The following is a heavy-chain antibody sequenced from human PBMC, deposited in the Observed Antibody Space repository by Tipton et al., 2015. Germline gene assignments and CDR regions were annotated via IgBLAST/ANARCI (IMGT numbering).Heavy chain of an antibody. CDR3: AAGLSNWYSFDY. D-gene: IGHD1-20*01. CDR2: IIPFFGTT. V-gene: IGHV1-69*15. Sequence: QSGAEVKKPGSSVKVSCQASGATFKSFSVTWLRQAPGQGLEWMGIIIPFFGTTTHAREFQDRITVTADESTSKVYLELTSLRADDTAVYYCAAGLSNWYSFDYWGQGTLVSVSS. CDR1: GATFKSFS. J-gene: IGHJ4*02.